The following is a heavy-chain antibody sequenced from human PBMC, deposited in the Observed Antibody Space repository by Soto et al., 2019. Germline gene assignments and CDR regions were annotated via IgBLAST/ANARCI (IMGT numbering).Heavy chain of an antibody. CDR1: GFTFSSYD. Sequence: EVQLVESGGGLIQPGGSLRLSCAASGFTFSSYDMHWVRQVPGRGLDWVSGIATAGDTYYPGSVKGRFTISRDNAKNSLYLHMDSLRPGDTAVYYCARSPTRHPEPLWYFELWGRGTLVTVSS. CDR2: IATAGDT. CDR3: ARSPTRHPEPLWYFEL. J-gene: IGHJ2*01. D-gene: IGHD6-6*01. V-gene: IGHV3-13*01.